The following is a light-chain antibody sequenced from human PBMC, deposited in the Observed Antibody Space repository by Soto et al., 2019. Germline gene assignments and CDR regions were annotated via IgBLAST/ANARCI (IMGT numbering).Light chain of an antibody. CDR1: QGIGDT. CDR2: GAS. V-gene: IGKV3-15*01. CDR3: QQYHNWPRT. J-gene: IGKJ1*01. Sequence: EVVLTQSPATLSVSPGEGVTLSCRASQGIGDTLAWYQHKPGQTPRLLIYGASTRATVIPARFSGSGSGTEFTLTISSLQSEDFALYYCQQYHNWPRTFGQGTKVDIK.